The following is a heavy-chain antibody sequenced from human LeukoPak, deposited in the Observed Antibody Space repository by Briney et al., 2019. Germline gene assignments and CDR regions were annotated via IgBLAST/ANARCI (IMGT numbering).Heavy chain of an antibody. D-gene: IGHD3-10*01. CDR2: IKIHGIDK. J-gene: IGHJ4*02. CDR1: GFTFSSHW. CDR3: ARGVYGSGSSHDY. V-gene: IGHV3-7*01. Sequence: GGSLRLSCAASGFTFSSHWMSWARQAPGKGLEWVANIKIHGIDKYYGDSVKGRFTISRDNAKNSLYLQMNSLRVEDTAVYYCARGVYGSGSSHDYWGQGTLVTVSS.